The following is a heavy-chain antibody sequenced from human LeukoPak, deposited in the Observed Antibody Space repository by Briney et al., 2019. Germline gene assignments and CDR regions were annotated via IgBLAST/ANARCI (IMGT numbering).Heavy chain of an antibody. CDR3: ARVVALSYYYGMDV. D-gene: IGHD4/OR15-4a*01. Sequence: PSQTLSLTCTVSGGSISSGDYYWSWIRRPPGKGLEWIGYIYYSGSTYYNPSLKSRVTISVDTSKNQFSLKLSSVTAADTAVYYCARVVALSYYYGMDVWGQGTTVTVSS. CDR2: IYYSGST. J-gene: IGHJ6*02. V-gene: IGHV4-30-4*01. CDR1: GGSISSGDYY.